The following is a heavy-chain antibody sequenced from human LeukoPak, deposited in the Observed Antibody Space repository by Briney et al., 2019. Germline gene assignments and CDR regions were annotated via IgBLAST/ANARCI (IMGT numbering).Heavy chain of an antibody. V-gene: IGHV3-23*01. CDR2: IINTGGIT. Sequence: GGSLRLSCAASGFTFVNYAMTRVRQAPGKGLQCVSTIINTGGITYYADSVKGRFTISRDNSKNTLYLQMNSLRVEDTAVYYCAKGHIATRSLYYFDFWGQGTLVTVSS. D-gene: IGHD2-15*01. J-gene: IGHJ4*02. CDR3: AKGHIATRSLYYFDF. CDR1: GFTFVNYA.